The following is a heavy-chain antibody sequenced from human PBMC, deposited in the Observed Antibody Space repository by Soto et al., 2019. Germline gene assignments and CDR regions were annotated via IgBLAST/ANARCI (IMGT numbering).Heavy chain of an antibody. CDR1: GGTFSSYA. V-gene: IGHV1-69*06. CDR2: IIPIFGTA. Sequence: ASVKVSCKASGGTFSSYAISWVRQAPGQGLEWMGGIIPIFGTANYAQKFQGRVTITADKSTSTAYMELSSLRSEDTAVYYCASLRYCTNGVRYYAFDIWGQGTMVTVSS. CDR3: ASLRYCTNGVRYYAFDI. J-gene: IGHJ3*02. D-gene: IGHD2-8*01.